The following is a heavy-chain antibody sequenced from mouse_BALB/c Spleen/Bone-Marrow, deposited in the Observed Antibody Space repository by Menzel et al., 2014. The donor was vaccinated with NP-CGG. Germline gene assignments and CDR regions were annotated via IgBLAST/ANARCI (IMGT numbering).Heavy chain of an antibody. J-gene: IGHJ4*01. V-gene: IGHV1-14*01. Sequence: EVQLVESGPELVKPGASVEMSCKASGYTFTSYVMHWVKQKPGQGLEWIGYINPYNDGTKYNEKFKGKATLTSDKSSSTAYMELSSLTSEDSAVYYCARGGYGNVYYAMDYWGQGTSVTVSS. CDR1: GYTFTSYV. CDR3: ARGGYGNVYYAMDY. CDR2: INPYNDGT. D-gene: IGHD2-10*02.